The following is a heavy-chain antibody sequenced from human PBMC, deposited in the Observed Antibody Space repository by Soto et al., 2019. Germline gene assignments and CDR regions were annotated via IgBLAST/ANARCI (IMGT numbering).Heavy chain of an antibody. J-gene: IGHJ4*02. V-gene: IGHV1-69*13. CDR1: GGTFSSYA. Sequence: SVKVSCKASGGTFSSYAISWVRQAPGQGLEWMGGIIPIFGTANYTQKFQGRVTITADESTSTAYMELSSLRSEDTAVYYCARVVSSKGRYVLSPIDYWGQGTLVTVSS. CDR3: ARVVSSKGRYVLSPIDY. D-gene: IGHD3-16*01. CDR2: IIPIFGTA.